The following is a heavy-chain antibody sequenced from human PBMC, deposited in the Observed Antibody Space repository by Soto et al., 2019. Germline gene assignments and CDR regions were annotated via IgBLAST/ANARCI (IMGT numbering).Heavy chain of an antibody. V-gene: IGHV2-5*02. CDR1: ACSLSTTGEG. Sequence: GPTPLYSTQSLTVNCAFSACSLSTTGEGVGWFRQPPGKAPEWLALIYWDDDVRYSPSLRNRLTITKNTSENQVVLTMTNIDPLDTATYSWVHRTVSNGAWFDPWGQGILARVSS. D-gene: IGHD4-4*01. CDR3: VHRTVSNGAWFDP. CDR2: IYWDDDV. J-gene: IGHJ5*02.